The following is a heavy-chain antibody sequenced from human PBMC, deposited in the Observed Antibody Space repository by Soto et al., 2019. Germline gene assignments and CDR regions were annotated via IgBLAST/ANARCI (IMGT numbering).Heavy chain of an antibody. CDR3: ERPPAGRGSYFVFGY. J-gene: IGHJ4*02. CDR1: GGSISSYY. Sequence: QVQLQESGPGLVKPSETLSLTCTVSGGSISSYYWSWIRQPPGKGLEWIGYIYYSGSTNYNPSLKSRLTIPVDTSKHQLPLKLSSVTAADTAVYYCERPPAGRGSYFVFGYWGQGTLVHVSS. V-gene: IGHV4-59*08. D-gene: IGHD1-26*01. CDR2: IYYSGST.